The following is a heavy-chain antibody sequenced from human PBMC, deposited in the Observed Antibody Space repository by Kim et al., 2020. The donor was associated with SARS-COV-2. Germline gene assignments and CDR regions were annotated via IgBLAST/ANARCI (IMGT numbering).Heavy chain of an antibody. CDR1: GFTFSSYG. Sequence: GGSLRLSCAASGFTFSSYGMHWVRQAPGKGLEWVAVISYDGSNKYYADSVKGRFTISRDNSKNTLYLQMNSLRAEDTAVYYCAKEPYPYSGSYYVFDYWGQGTLVTVSS. J-gene: IGHJ4*02. CDR2: ISYDGSNK. CDR3: AKEPYPYSGSYYVFDY. D-gene: IGHD1-26*01. V-gene: IGHV3-30*18.